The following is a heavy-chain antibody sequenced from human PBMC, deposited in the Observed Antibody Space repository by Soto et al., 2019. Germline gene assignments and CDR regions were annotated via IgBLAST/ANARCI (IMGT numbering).Heavy chain of an antibody. V-gene: IGHV3-23*01. CDR2: ISGSGGST. D-gene: IGHD3-10*01. CDR3: AKTKELIWFWEVAATYYYYYGMDV. Sequence: EVQLLESGGGLVQPGGSLRLSCAASGFTFSSYAMSWVRQAPGKGLEWVSAISGSGGSTYYADSVHDRFTISRANSKIPVYLQMGSLQAEDLAAYYCAKTKELIWFWEVAATYYYYYGMDVWGQGTTVTVSS. CDR1: GFTFSSYA. J-gene: IGHJ6*02.